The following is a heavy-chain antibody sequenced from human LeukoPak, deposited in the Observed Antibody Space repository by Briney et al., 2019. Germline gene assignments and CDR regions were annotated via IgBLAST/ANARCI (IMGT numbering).Heavy chain of an antibody. V-gene: IGHV3-30-3*01. CDR3: AKDAGYYGPGSLKEY. Sequence: GGSLRLSCAASGFAFSSYAMPWVRQAPGKGLKWVAVISYDGSNKYYADSVKGRFTISRDNSKNTLYLQMNSLRAEDTAVYYCAKDAGYYGPGSLKEYWGQGTLVTVSS. CDR2: ISYDGSNK. CDR1: GFAFSSYA. J-gene: IGHJ4*02. D-gene: IGHD3-10*01.